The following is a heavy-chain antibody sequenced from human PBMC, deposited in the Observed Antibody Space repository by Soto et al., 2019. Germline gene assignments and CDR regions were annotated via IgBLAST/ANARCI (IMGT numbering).Heavy chain of an antibody. V-gene: IGHV3-23*01. CDR1: VFTFSSYA. J-gene: IGHJ4*02. CDR2: FSGSGGST. Sequence: GGSLRLSCAASVFTFSSYAMIWVRKVPWKGLEWVSAFSGSGGSTYYAESVKGRFTISRDNSKNTLYLQMNSLRAVDTAEYSCAKDLLDGLSFNFWGWGTLVTVSS. CDR3: AKDLLDGLSFNF. D-gene: IGHD2-8*01.